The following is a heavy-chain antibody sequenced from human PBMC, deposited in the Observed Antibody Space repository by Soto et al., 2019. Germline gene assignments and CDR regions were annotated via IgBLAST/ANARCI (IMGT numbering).Heavy chain of an antibody. CDR2: INAGNGNT. CDR1: GCTFTSYA. CDR3: ARDNSQNYGTPAASSGFHP. V-gene: IGHV1-3*01. J-gene: IGHJ5*02. Sequence: ASVTVSCKASGCTFTSYAMHWVRQAPGQRLEWMGWINAGNGNTKYSQKFQGRDTITRDTSASIAYMELSSLISEDTAVYYCARDNSQNYGTPAASSGFHPWGQGTPVTVSS. D-gene: IGHD2-15*01.